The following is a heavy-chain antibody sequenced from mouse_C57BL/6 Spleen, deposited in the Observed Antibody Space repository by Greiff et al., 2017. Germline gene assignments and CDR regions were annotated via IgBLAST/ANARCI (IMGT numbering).Heavy chain of an antibody. V-gene: IGHV1-82*01. Sequence: QVQLKESGPELVKPGASVKISCKASGYAFSSSWMNWVKQRPGKGLEWIGRIYPGDGDTNYNGKFKGKATLTADKSSSTAYMQLSSLTSEDSAVYFCARSVGSKNFDYWGQGTTLTVSS. CDR1: GYAFSSSW. J-gene: IGHJ2*01. CDR2: IYPGDGDT. D-gene: IGHD1-1*02. CDR3: ARSVGSKNFDY.